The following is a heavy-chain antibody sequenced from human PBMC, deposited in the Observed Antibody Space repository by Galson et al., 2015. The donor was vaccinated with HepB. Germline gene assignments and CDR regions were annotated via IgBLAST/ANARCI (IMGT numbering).Heavy chain of an antibody. J-gene: IGHJ3*02. CDR2: IFPSDSDT. Sequence: QSGAEVKKPGESLKISCQVFGYTFPNYWIGWVRQMPGKGLEWVGIIFPSDSDTRYSPSFQGQVTISADNSINTAYLQWTRLKASDTAIYYCARRPRKDAFDIWGQGTMVTVSS. CDR3: ARRPRKDAFDI. CDR1: GYTFPNYW. V-gene: IGHV5-51*01.